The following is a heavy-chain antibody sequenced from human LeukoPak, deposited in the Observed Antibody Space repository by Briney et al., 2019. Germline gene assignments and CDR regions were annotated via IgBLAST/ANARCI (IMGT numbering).Heavy chain of an antibody. CDR1: GFTFSTYA. V-gene: IGHV3-30*04. CDR3: ARGVLGYYSSTSCEDFDY. J-gene: IGHJ4*02. CDR2: ISYDGSNK. D-gene: IGHD2-2*01. Sequence: GGSLRLSCAASGFTFSTYAMHWVRQAPGKGLEWAALISYDGSNKYYADSVKGRFTISRDNSKNTLYLQMNSLRAEDTAIYYCARGVLGYYSSTSCEDFDYWGQGTLVTVSS.